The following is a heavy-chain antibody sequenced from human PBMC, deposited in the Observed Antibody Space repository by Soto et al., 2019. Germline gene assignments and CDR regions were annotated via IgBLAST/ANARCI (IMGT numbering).Heavy chain of an antibody. CDR2: IVVGSGNT. D-gene: IGHD6-13*01. Sequence: ASVKVSCKASGFTFTSSAMQWVRQARGQRLEWIGWIVVGSGNTNYAQKFQERVTITRDMSTSTAYMELSSLRSEDMAVYYCAAISAGSYSSSWYAFDIWGQGTMVTVSS. J-gene: IGHJ3*02. CDR1: GFTFTSSA. V-gene: IGHV1-58*02. CDR3: AAISAGSYSSSWYAFDI.